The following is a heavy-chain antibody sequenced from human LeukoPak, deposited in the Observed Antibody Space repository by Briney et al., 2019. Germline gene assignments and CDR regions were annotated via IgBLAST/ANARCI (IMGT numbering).Heavy chain of an antibody. V-gene: IGHV1-69*13. J-gene: IGHJ4*02. CDR1: GGTFSSYA. CDR2: IIPIFGTA. Sequence: SVKVSCKASGGTFSSYAISWVRQAPGQGLEWMGGIIPIFGTANYAQKFQGRVTITADESTSTAYMELSSLRSEDTAVYYCAGYCSSTSCPIDYWGQGTLVTFSS. CDR3: AGYCSSTSCPIDY. D-gene: IGHD2-2*01.